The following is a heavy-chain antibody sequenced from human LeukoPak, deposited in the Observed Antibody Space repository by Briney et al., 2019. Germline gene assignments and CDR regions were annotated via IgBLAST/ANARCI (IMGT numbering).Heavy chain of an antibody. V-gene: IGHV3-23*01. CDR3: ASRRGSGWPFDY. J-gene: IGHJ4*02. CDR1: GFTFGNYA. D-gene: IGHD6-19*01. Sequence: PGGSLRLSCAASGFTFGNYAMTWVRQAPGKGLEWVSTISGSGISTYYADSVKGRFTISRDISKNTLYLQMNTLRAEDTAVYYCASRRGSGWPFDYWGQGTLVTVSS. CDR2: ISGSGIST.